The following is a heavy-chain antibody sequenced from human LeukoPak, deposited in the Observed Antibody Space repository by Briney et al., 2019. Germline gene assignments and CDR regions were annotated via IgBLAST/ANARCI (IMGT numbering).Heavy chain of an antibody. D-gene: IGHD5-24*01. J-gene: IGHJ4*02. Sequence: GGSLRLSCAASGFTFSDYYMSWIRQAPGKGLEWVSYISSSGSTIYYADSVKGRFTISRDNAKNSLYLQMNSLRAEDTAVYYCARYRLLNDRDGYNFDHDCWGQGTLVTVSS. V-gene: IGHV3-11*01. CDR2: ISSSGSTI. CDR3: ARYRLLNDRDGYNFDHDC. CDR1: GFTFSDYY.